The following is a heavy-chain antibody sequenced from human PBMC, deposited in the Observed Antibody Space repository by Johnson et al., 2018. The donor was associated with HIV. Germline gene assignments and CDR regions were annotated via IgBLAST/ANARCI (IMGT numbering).Heavy chain of an antibody. CDR1: GFTFRSYW. V-gene: IGHV3-48*04. D-gene: IGHD3-10*01. CDR2: ISESGTTI. CDR3: ARGGLLWFGHPAD. Sequence: VYLVESGGGVVRPGGSLRLSCAASGFTFRSYWMSWVRQAPGNGLEWVSYISESGTTIYYADSVKGRFTISRDNAKNSLYLQMNSLRAGDTAVYYCARGGLLWFGHPADWGQGTMVTVSS. J-gene: IGHJ3*01.